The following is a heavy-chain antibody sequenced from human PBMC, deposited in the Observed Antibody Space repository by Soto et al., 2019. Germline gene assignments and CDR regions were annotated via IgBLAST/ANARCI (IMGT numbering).Heavy chain of an antibody. CDR1: GGTFSTSS. CDR3: ARGHEYGGNSDAFDI. V-gene: IGHV1-69*14. Sequence: QVHLVQSGAEVKKPGSSVKVSCKASGGTFSTSSINWLRQAPGQRPEWMGNILPVFGTADYAQKFRDRVTITAYNSTNTAYMELRSLFSEDAAVYYCARGHEYGGNSDAFDIWGQGTVVTVSS. J-gene: IGHJ3*02. D-gene: IGHD4-17*01. CDR2: ILPVFGTA.